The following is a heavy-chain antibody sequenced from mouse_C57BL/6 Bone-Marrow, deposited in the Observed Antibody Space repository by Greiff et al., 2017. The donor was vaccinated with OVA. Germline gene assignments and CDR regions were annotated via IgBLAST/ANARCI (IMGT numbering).Heavy chain of an antibody. Sequence: EVMLVESGGGLVKPGGSLKLSCAASGFTFSSYAMSWVRQTPEKRLEWVATISDGGGYTYYPDNVKGRFTISRDNAKNNLYLQMSHLKSEDTAMYYCARSSYYYGSSYCWYFDVWGTGTTVTVSS. D-gene: IGHD1-1*01. CDR2: ISDGGGYT. J-gene: IGHJ1*03. V-gene: IGHV5-4*03. CDR3: ARSSYYYGSSYCWYFDV. CDR1: GFTFSSYA.